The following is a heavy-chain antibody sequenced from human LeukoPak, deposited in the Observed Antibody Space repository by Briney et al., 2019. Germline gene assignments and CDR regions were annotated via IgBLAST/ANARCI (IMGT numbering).Heavy chain of an antibody. CDR2: IYYSGSA. Sequence: SDTLSLTCTVSGRSISSGGYYWSWIRQHPGKGLEWIGYIYYSGSAYYNPSLKSRVTISVDTSKNHCSLKLSSVTAADTAVYYCARSGIILTGNEYYFDYWGQGTLVTVPS. D-gene: IGHD3-9*01. J-gene: IGHJ4*02. CDR3: ARSGIILTGNEYYFDY. V-gene: IGHV4-31*03. CDR1: GRSISSGGYY.